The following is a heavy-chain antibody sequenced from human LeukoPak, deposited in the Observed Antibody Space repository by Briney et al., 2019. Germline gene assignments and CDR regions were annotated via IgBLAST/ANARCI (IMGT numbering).Heavy chain of an antibody. CDR2: IYHSGST. CDR1: GGSISSGGYS. CDR3: ARGSGFDY. J-gene: IGHJ4*02. V-gene: IGHV4-30-2*01. Sequence: PSETLSLTCAVSGGSISSGGYSWSWIRQPPGKGLEWIGYIYHSGSTYYNPSLKSRVTISVDRSKNQFSLKLSSVTAADTAVYYCARGSGFDYWGQGTLVTVSS.